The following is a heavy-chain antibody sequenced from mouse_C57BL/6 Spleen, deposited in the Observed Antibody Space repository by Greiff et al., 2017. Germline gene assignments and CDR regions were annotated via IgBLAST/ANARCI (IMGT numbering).Heavy chain of an antibody. CDR3: ARVIYYSNYFGGDY. J-gene: IGHJ4*01. D-gene: IGHD2-5*01. CDR1: GYTFTSYW. Sequence: QVQLQHPGAELVRPGSSVKLSCKASGYTFTSYWMDWVKQRPGQGLEWIGNIYPSDSETHYNQKFKDKATLTVDKSSSTAYMQLSSLTSEDSAVYYCARVIYYSNYFGGDYWGQGTSVTVSS. CDR2: IYPSDSET. V-gene: IGHV1-61*01.